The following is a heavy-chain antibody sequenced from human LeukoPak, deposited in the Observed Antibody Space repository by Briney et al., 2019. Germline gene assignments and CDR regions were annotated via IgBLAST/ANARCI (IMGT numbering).Heavy chain of an antibody. Sequence: GASVKVSCKASGYTFTDYYIHWVRQAPGQGLEWMGWINPNSGGTNYAQKFQGRVTMTRDTSISTAYMELSRLRSDDTAVYYCARTHCSSTSCFISFDPWGRGTLVTVSS. J-gene: IGHJ5*02. V-gene: IGHV1-2*02. CDR1: GYTFTDYY. CDR2: INPNSGGT. CDR3: ARTHCSSTSCFISFDP. D-gene: IGHD2-2*01.